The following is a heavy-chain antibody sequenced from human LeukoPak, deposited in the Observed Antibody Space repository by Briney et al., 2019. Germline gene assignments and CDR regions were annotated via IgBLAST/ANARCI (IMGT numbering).Heavy chain of an antibody. CDR1: GFTFSSDG. CDR2: ISYDGSNK. CDR3: AKSIAVAGTTGWGAFDT. Sequence: GGSLRVSCGASGFTFSSDGMHWVRQAPGKGLEWVAVISYDGSNKYYADSVKGRLTISRDNSKNTLYLQMNSLRAEDTAVYYCAKSIAVAGTTGWGAFDTWGQGTMVTVTS. J-gene: IGHJ3*02. D-gene: IGHD6-19*01. V-gene: IGHV3-30*18.